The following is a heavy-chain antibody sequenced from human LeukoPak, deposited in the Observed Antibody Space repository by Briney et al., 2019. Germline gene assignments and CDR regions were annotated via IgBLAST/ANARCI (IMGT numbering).Heavy chain of an antibody. J-gene: IGHJ3*02. CDR1: GYTFTSYD. V-gene: IGHV1-8*03. CDR2: MNPNSGNT. D-gene: IGHD2-2*01. Sequence: GASVKVSCKASGYTFTSYDITWVRQATGQGLEWMGWMNPNSGNTGYAQKFQGRVTITRNTSISTAYMELSSLRSEDTAVYYCARKQLLLDDAFDIWGQGTMVTVSS. CDR3: ARKQLLLDDAFDI.